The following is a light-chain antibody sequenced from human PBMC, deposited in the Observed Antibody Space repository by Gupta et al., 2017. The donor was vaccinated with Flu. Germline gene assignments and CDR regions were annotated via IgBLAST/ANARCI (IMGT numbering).Light chain of an antibody. CDR3: QQRSHWPT. CDR1: QSVSSS. Sequence: EIVLTQSPATLSLSPGARASLSYRASQSVSSSLAWHQQKPGQAPRLLIYDASNRATGIPARFSGSGSGTDFTLTISSLEPEDFAVYYCQQRSHWPTFGQGTKLEIQ. CDR2: DAS. V-gene: IGKV3-11*01. J-gene: IGKJ2*01.